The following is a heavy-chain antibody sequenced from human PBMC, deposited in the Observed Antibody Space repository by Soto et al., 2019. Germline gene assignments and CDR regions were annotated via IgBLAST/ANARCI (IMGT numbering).Heavy chain of an antibody. CDR2: ISAYNGDT. V-gene: IGHV1-18*01. D-gene: IGHD6-19*01. J-gene: IGHJ6*03. Sequence: QDPLVQSGGEVKKPGASVKVSCKASGYSFTNYGITWVRQAPGQGFEWMGWISAYNGDTNYAQKLQGRVTMTTDAYTSTAYLELRSLRSDDTAVYYCARDRGVAPPVAGNTHYYYYMDVWGKGTTVTVSS. CDR1: GYSFTNYG. CDR3: ARDRGVAPPVAGNTHYYYYMDV.